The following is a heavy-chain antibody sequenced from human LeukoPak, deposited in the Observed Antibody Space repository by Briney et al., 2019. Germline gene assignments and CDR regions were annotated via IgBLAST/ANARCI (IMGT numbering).Heavy chain of an antibody. CDR1: GGTFSSYA. CDR3: ARASLYPYGMDV. Sequence: GASVKVSCKASGGTFSSYAISWVRQAPGQGLEWMGGIIPIFGTANYAQKFQGRVTITADESTSTAYMELGSLRSEDTAVYYCARASLYPYGMDVWGQGTTVTVSS. J-gene: IGHJ6*02. CDR2: IIPIFGTA. D-gene: IGHD3-16*01. V-gene: IGHV1-69*13.